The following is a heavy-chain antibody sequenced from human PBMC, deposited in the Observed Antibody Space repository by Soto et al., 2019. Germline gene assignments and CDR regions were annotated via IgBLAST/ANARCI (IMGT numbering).Heavy chain of an antibody. CDR2: ISSDGSKK. CDR3: ASPTIRDHSAFDI. V-gene: IGHV3-30-3*01. J-gene: IGHJ3*02. D-gene: IGHD5-18*01. CDR1: GFTFSSYA. Sequence: QVQLVESGGGVVRPGRSLRLSCAASGFTFSSYAMHWVRQAPGKGLEWVAVISSDGSKKYYADSGKGRFTIFRDNSKNPLYLKMNSLRPEDKAVYYCASPTIRDHSAFDIWGQGTMVTVSS.